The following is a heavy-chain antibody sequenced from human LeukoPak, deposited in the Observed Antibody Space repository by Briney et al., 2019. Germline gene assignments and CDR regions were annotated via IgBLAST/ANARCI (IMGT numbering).Heavy chain of an antibody. CDR2: IYSDGNT. V-gene: IGHV3-66*01. J-gene: IGHJ5*02. CDR3: ARVDYNKWFDP. Sequence: GGSLRLSCVASGFTVRRNYMSWVRQAPGKGLEWVSIIYSDGNTYYADSVKGRFTISRDISKNTLYLQMNSLRAGDTAVYYCARVDYNKWFDPWGQGTLVTVSS. D-gene: IGHD4-11*01. CDR1: GFTVRRNY.